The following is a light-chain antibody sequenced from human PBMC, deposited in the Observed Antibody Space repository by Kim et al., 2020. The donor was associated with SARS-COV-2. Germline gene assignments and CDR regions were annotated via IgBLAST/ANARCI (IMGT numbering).Light chain of an antibody. V-gene: IGKV3-20*01. CDR2: DAS. J-gene: IGKJ4*01. CDR1: QSISGSY. CDR3: QQYHSSPLT. Sequence: SPGERAVVSGRASQSISGSYVAWYQQKPGQAPRLVIYDASRRATGIPDRFSGSGSETDFTLTITRLEPEDFALYHCQQYHSSPLTFGGGTKVDIK.